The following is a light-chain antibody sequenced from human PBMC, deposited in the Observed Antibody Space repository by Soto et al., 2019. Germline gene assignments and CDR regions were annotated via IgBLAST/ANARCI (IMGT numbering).Light chain of an antibody. J-gene: IGLJ2*01. CDR2: YNN. CDR3: AAWDDSLNGVI. CDR1: SSNIGSNS. V-gene: IGLV1-44*01. Sequence: QSVLTQPPSASGTPGQRVTISCSGSSSNIGSNSVNWFQQFPGAAPKVLIYYNNRRPSGVPDRFSGSKSGTSASLAISGLQSEDEADYYCAAWDDSLNGVIFVGGTKVTVL.